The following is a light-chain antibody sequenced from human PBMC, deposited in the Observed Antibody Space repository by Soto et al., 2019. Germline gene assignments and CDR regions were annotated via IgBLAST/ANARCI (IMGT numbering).Light chain of an antibody. CDR3: HSYDSSLNGPYV. J-gene: IGLJ1*01. CDR1: SSNIGAGYD. Sequence: QSVLTQPPSVSGAPGQRVTISCTGSSSNIGAGYDVHWYQQLPGTAPKLLIYGNSNRPSGVPDRFSGSKSGTSASLAITGLQAEDEADYYCHSYDSSLNGPYVFGTGTKVT. V-gene: IGLV1-40*01. CDR2: GNS.